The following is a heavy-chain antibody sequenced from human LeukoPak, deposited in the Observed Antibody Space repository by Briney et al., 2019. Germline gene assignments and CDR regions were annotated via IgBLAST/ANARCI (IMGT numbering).Heavy chain of an antibody. CDR2: IYYSGST. V-gene: IGHV4-59*12. Sequence: SETLSLTCTVSGGSISSYYWSWIRQPPGKGLEWIGYIYYSGSTNYNPSLKSRVTISVDTSKNQFSLKLGSVTAADTAVYYCARGHHDILTGYYPPLYWGQGTLVTVSS. CDR3: ARGHHDILTGYYPPLY. J-gene: IGHJ4*02. D-gene: IGHD3-9*01. CDR1: GGSISSYY.